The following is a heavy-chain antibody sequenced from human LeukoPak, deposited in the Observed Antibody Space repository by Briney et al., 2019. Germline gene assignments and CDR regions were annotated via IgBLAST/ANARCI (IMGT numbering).Heavy chain of an antibody. J-gene: IGHJ4*02. CDR1: GFTFSSYE. V-gene: IGHV3-48*03. D-gene: IGHD3-22*01. CDR2: ISSSASTI. CDR3: ARDYYYDSSGYFDY. Sequence: PGRSLRLSCAASGFTFSSYEMNWVRQAPGKGLEWVSYISSSASTIYYADSVKGRFTISRDNAKNSLYLQMNSLRAEDTAVYYCARDYYYDSSGYFDYWGQGTLVTVSS.